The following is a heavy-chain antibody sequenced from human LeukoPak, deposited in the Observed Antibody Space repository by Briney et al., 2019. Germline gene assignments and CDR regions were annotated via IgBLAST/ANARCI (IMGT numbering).Heavy chain of an antibody. J-gene: IGHJ4*02. CDR2: ISSSGNT. D-gene: IGHD6-13*01. CDR3: VKGRISEDGLDF. CDR1: GFTFSRSA. V-gene: IGHV3-23*01. Sequence: GGSLRLSCAASGFTFSRSAMTWVRQTPGKGLDWVSSISSSGNTYYADSVKGRFTISRDNSKNMLYLQMNSLRAEDTAVYYCVKGRISEDGLDFWGQGTLVTVSS.